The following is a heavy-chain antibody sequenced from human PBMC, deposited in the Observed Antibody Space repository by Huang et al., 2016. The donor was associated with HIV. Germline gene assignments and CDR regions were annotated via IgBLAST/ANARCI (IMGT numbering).Heavy chain of an antibody. D-gene: IGHD6-19*01. CDR3: ATSRSGSGWFLDI. CDR2: GNHGGST. Sequence: QVQLYQWGAGPLRPSETLSLTCGVYGGSLHGYYWNWLRQSPGRGLEWIGEGNHGGSTKYNPSLKSRVTISVDTSKIQFSLNLTSVTATDTADYYCATSRSGSGWFLDIWGRGTLVSVS. V-gene: IGHV4-34*01. J-gene: IGHJ2*01. CDR1: GGSLHGYY.